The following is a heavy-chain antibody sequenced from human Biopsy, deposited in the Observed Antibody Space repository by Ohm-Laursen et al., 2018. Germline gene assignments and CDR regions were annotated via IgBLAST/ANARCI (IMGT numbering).Heavy chain of an antibody. CDR1: GFTVSDNH. V-gene: IGHV3-53*01. CDR3: ARGPGKLWSGYYT. D-gene: IGHD3-3*01. J-gene: IGHJ5*02. Sequence: GSLRLSCAASGFTVSDNHISWIRQAPGKGLQWVSLIYSDGNTYYADSMKGRFTISRDIPRNTLYLQMNSLRAEDTAVYYCARGPGKLWSGYYTWGQGSLVSVSS. CDR2: IYSDGNT.